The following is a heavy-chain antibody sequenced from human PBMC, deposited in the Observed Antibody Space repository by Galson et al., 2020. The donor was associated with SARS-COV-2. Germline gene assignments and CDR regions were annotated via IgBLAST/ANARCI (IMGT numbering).Heavy chain of an antibody. D-gene: IGHD3-10*01. V-gene: IGHV3-30*18. J-gene: IGHJ6*02. CDR3: AKRKELFWLGELNQGLDV. CDR2: ISYEGSIK. CDR1: GFTFTNYA. Sequence: GGSLRLSCAASGFTFTNYAMHWVRQAPGKGLEWVALISYEGSIKYYADSVKGRFTISRDSSKNTLYLQMNSLSAGDTAVYYCAKRKELFWLGELNQGLDVWGQRTTVTVS.